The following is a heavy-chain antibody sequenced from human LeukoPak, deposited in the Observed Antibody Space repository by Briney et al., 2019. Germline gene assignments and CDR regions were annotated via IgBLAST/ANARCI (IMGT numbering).Heavy chain of an antibody. J-gene: IGHJ4*02. D-gene: IGHD5-12*01. CDR1: GFTFSSYG. CDR3: AKDLATKYSLDY. Sequence: GGSLRLSCAASGFTFSSYGLHWVRQAPGKGLEWVALISYDGSDKFFADSVRGRFTISRDNSKNTLYLQMNSLRVEDTAVYYCAKDLATKYSLDYWGQGILVTVSS. CDR2: ISYDGSDK. V-gene: IGHV3-30*18.